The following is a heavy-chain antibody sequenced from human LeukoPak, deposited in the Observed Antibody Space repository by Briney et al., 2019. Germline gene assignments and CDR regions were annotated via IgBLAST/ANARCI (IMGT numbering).Heavy chain of an antibody. CDR2: IYYSGST. Sequence: SETLSLTCTVSGGSISSYYWSWIRQPPGKGLEWIGYIYYSGSTNYNPSLKSRVTISVDTSKNQFSLKLSSVTAADTAVYYCARSVGSERDFGYWGQGTLVTVSS. D-gene: IGHD1-26*01. V-gene: IGHV4-59*01. CDR1: GGSISSYY. CDR3: ARSVGSERDFGY. J-gene: IGHJ4*02.